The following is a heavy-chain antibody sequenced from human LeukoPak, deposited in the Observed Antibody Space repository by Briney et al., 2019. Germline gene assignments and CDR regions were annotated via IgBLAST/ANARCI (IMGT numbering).Heavy chain of an antibody. CDR1: GGSISSGGYY. CDR3: ARGTGELASTSFDY. Sequence: SGTLSLTCTVSGGSISSGGYYWSWIRQHPGKGLEWIGYVYYSGSTYYNPSLKSRVTISVDTSKNQFSLKLSSVTAADTAVYYCARGTGELASTSFDYWGQGTLVTVSS. D-gene: IGHD7-27*01. J-gene: IGHJ4*02. V-gene: IGHV4-31*03. CDR2: VYYSGST.